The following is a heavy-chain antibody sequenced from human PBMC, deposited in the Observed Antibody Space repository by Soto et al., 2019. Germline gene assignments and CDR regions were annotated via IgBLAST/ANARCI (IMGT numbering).Heavy chain of an antibody. CDR3: AREAMDNWFDP. CDR1: GGSISSGGYY. V-gene: IGHV4-31*03. CDR2: IYYSGST. J-gene: IGHJ5*02. Sequence: QVQLQESGPGLVKPSQTLSLTCTVSGGSISSGGYYWSWIRQHPGKGLEWIGYIYYSGSTYYNPSLRSRVTISVDKSKRQLSLKLSSVTAADTAVYYCAREAMDNWFDPWGQGTLVTVSS.